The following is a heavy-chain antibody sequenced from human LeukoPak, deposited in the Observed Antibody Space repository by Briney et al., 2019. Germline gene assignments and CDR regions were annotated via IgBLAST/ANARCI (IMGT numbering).Heavy chain of an antibody. CDR2: ILGSGGST. J-gene: IGHJ4*02. D-gene: IGHD3-9*01. V-gene: IGHV3-23*01. CDR3: AKWGDNDVLTGYYVPDY. CDR1: GFTFSNYA. Sequence: GASLRLSCAASGFTFSNYAMSWVRQAPGKRLEWVSAILGSGGSTNYADSVKGRFTVSRDNSKSTLYLQMNSLRAEDTALYYCAKWGDNDVLTGYYVPDYWGQGTLVTVSS.